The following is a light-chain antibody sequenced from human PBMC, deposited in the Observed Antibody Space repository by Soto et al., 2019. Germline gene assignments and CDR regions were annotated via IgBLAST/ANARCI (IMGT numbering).Light chain of an antibody. Sequence: EIMMTQSPATLSVSPGERATLSCRASQSVSSNLAWYQQKPGQALRLLIYGASTRATGIPARFSGSGSGTDFTLTISCLQSEDFATYYCQQYYSYPPWTFGQGTKVDI. V-gene: IGKV3-15*01. CDR1: QSVSSN. CDR2: GAS. CDR3: QQYYSYPPWT. J-gene: IGKJ1*01.